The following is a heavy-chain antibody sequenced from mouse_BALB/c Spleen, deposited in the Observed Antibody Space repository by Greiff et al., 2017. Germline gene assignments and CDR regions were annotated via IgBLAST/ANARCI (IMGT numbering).Heavy chain of an antibody. J-gene: IGHJ2*01. CDR1: GSSITSGYY. CDR2: ISYDGSN. Sequence: EVQLQESGPGLVKPSQSLSLTCSVTGSSITSGYYWNWIRQFPGNKLEWMGYISYDGSNNYNPSLKNRISITRDTSKNQFFLKLNSVTTEDTATYYCARDDYEGFDYWGQGTTLTVSS. V-gene: IGHV3-6*02. D-gene: IGHD2-4*01. CDR3: ARDDYEGFDY.